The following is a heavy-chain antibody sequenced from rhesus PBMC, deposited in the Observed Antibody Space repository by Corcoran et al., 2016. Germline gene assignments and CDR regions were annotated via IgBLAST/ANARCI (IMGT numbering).Heavy chain of an antibody. J-gene: IGHJ4*01. CDR2: IRRKSTNYDA. V-gene: IGHV3-118*01. D-gene: IGHD4-17*01. Sequence: EVQLVESGGGLVQPGGSLRLSCAASGFTFSSSAMHWVRQASGKGLEWVGRIRRKSTNYDAGYAASVKGRFTISRDDSKNTAYLQMNSLKTEDTAVYYCTGNPFDYWGQGVLVTVSS. CDR1: GFTFSSSA. CDR3: TGNPFDY.